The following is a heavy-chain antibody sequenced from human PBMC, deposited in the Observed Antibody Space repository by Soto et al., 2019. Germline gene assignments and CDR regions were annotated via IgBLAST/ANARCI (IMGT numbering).Heavy chain of an antibody. CDR3: AKDPTIVVVVAATLDY. CDR1: GFTFSSYA. J-gene: IGHJ4*02. CDR2: ISGSGGST. D-gene: IGHD2-15*01. Sequence: GGSLRLSCAASGFTFSSYAMSWVRQAPGKGLEWVSAISGSGGSTYYADSVKGRFTISRDNSKNTLYLQMNSLRAEDTAVYYCAKDPTIVVVVAATLDYWGQGTLVTVSS. V-gene: IGHV3-23*01.